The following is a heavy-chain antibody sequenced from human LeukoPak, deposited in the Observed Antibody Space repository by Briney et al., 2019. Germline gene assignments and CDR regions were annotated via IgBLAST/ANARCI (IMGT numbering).Heavy chain of an antibody. CDR3: ARQTPYSGNHYFDY. CDR2: IDPTGLT. J-gene: IGHJ4*02. D-gene: IGHD1-26*01. V-gene: IGHV4-4*09. Sequence: SETLSLTCNVSGGSISGHYWSWIRQSPGKGLEWIGYIDPTGLTSYNPSLNSRVTISEDTSKNQFSLKVRSVTTADTAVYFCARQTPYSGNHYFDYWGQGTLVTVSS. CDR1: GGSISGHY.